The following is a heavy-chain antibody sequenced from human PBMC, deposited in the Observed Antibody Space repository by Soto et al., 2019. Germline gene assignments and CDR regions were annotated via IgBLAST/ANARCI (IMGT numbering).Heavy chain of an antibody. Sequence: QSQLVQSGAEVKKPGASVKVSCKASGFPFSDYGFSWVRQAPGRGLEWMGWISAFNGVTNYTQKSEGRVAMTTDAATTTAYMELRSLTVDDTAVYYCVRDQQWLLPVPLNFDYWGQGTVVTVSS. CDR2: ISAFNGVT. J-gene: IGHJ4*02. CDR1: GFPFSDYG. CDR3: VRDQQWLLPVPLNFDY. V-gene: IGHV1-18*01. D-gene: IGHD6-19*01.